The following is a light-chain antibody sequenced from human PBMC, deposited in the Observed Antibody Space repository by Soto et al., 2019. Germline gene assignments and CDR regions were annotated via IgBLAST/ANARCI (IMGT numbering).Light chain of an antibody. J-gene: IGKJ1*01. CDR3: QQYGSSSST. CDR1: QSVSSSY. Sequence: EIVLTQSPGTLSLSPGERATHSCRASQSVSSSYLAWYQQKPGQAPRLLIYGASSRATGIPDRFSGSGSETDFTLTISRLEPEDCAGYYCQQYGSSSSTFGQGTKVEI. V-gene: IGKV3-20*01. CDR2: GAS.